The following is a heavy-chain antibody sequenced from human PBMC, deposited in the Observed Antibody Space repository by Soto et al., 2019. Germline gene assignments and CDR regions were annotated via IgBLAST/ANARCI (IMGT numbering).Heavy chain of an antibody. CDR3: ARGLSYYYYGMDV. CDR2: INHSGST. CDR1: GGSLSGYY. J-gene: IGHJ6*02. V-gene: IGHV4-34*01. Sequence: SETLSLTCAVYGGSLSGYYWSWIRQAPGKGLEWIGEINHSGSTNYNPSLKSRVTISVDTSKNQFSLKLSSVTAADTAVYYCARGLSYYYYGMDVWGQGTTVTVSS.